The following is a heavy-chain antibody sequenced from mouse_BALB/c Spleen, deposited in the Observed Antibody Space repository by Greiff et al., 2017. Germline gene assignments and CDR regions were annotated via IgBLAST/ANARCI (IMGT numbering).Heavy chain of an antibody. Sequence: EVQVVESGGGLVKPGGSLKLSCAASGFAFSSYDMSWVRQTPEKRLEWVAYISSGGGSTYYPDTVKGRFTISRDNAKNTLYLQMSSLKSEDTAMYYCARQRGVYYGSSYDWYFDVWGAGTTVTVSS. CDR1: GFAFSSYD. J-gene: IGHJ1*01. CDR2: ISSGGGST. D-gene: IGHD1-1*01. V-gene: IGHV5-12-1*01. CDR3: ARQRGVYYGSSYDWYFDV.